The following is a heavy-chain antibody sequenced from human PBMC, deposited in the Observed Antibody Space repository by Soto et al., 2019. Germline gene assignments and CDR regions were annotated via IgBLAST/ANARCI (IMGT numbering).Heavy chain of an antibody. CDR2: IYYSGTT. CDR3: VLRFGTV. D-gene: IGHD5-12*01. CDR1: GASISSGDYY. Sequence: SETLSLTCTVSGASISSGDYYWTWIRQPPGKGLEWIGYIYYSGTTYYNPSLKSRVSISLDTSKNRFSLKLTSVTAAAPGVYYFVLRFGTVWGQGTTVIVSS. V-gene: IGHV4-30-4*01. J-gene: IGHJ6*02.